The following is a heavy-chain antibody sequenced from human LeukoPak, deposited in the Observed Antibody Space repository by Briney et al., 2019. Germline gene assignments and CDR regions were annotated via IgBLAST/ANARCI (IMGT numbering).Heavy chain of an antibody. J-gene: IGHJ4*02. CDR3: ARIIRIATSGGGHYYFDY. CDR1: GFSLSTSGMC. Sequence: SVSGPALVKPTQTLTLTCTFSGFSLSTSGMCVSWIRQPPGKALEWLARIDWDDDKYYSTSLRTRLTISKDTSKNQVVLTMTNMDPVDTATYYCARIIRIATSGGGHYYFDYWGQGTLVTVSS. V-gene: IGHV2-70*11. D-gene: IGHD6-13*01. CDR2: IDWDDDK.